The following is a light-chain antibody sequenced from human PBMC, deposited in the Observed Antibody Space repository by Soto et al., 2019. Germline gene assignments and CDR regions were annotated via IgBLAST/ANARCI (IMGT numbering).Light chain of an antibody. CDR2: GAS. CDR3: QQYGSSPLT. V-gene: IGKV3-20*01. CDR1: QSVSSSY. Sequence: EIVITQSPVTLSVSPGERAALSCRASQSVSSSYLAWYQQKPGQAPRLLIYGASSRATGIPDRFSGSGSGTDFTLTISRLEPEDFAVYYCQQYGSSPLTFGGGTKVDI. J-gene: IGKJ4*01.